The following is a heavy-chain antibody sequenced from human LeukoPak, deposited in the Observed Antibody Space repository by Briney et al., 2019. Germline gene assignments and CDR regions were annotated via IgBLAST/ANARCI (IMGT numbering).Heavy chain of an antibody. CDR3: AKEPYNWNDVRYFDY. V-gene: IGHV3-30*18. CDR2: ISYDGSNK. CDR1: GFTFSSYG. D-gene: IGHD1-20*01. Sequence: PGGSLRLSCAASGFTFSSYGMHWVRQAPGKGLEWVAVISYDGSNKYYADPVKGRFTISRDNSKNTLYLQMNSLRAEDTAVYYCAKEPYNWNDVRYFDYWGQGTLVTVSS. J-gene: IGHJ4*02.